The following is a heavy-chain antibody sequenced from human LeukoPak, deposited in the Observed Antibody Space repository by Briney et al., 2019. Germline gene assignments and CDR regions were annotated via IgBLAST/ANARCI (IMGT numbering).Heavy chain of an antibody. Sequence: GGSLRLSCVGSAFSYSDFAMNWFRQAPGKGLEWVSVLSGSGTSTDYAHSVKGRSTISRDNSKNTLYLQMSSLTVDDTAEYNCAQGGFCISSSCDGKIYYGMDVCGPGTTVIISS. CDR1: AFSYSDFA. CDR3: AQGGFCISSSCDGKIYYGMDV. D-gene: IGHD2-2*01. V-gene: IGHV3-23*01. J-gene: IGHJ6*02. CDR2: LSGSGTST.